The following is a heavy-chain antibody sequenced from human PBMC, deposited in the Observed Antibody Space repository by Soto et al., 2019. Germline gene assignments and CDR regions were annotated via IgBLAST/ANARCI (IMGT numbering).Heavy chain of an antibody. D-gene: IGHD7-27*01. Sequence: PWGSLRLSCAGSGFTFSTYWMHWVRQAPGKGLVWVSRINSDGTITTYADSVKGRFTVSRDNARNTVYLQMNSLRAEDTAVYYCGRDRWGLVDPWGQATLVTVSS. CDR3: GRDRWGLVDP. CDR1: GFTFSTYW. J-gene: IGHJ5*02. V-gene: IGHV3-74*01. CDR2: INSDGTIT.